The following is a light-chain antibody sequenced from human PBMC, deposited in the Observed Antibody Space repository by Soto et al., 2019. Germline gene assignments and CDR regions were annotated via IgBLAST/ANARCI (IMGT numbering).Light chain of an antibody. V-gene: IGLV2-14*03. CDR2: DVS. Sequence: QSALAQPASVSWSRGQSITISCTGTSSEVGRYNYVSWFRQHPGKVPKLIIYDVSNWPSGVSDRFSGSKSGNTASLTISGLHPEDEADYYCSSFTSSSTFVFGTGTKSPS. CDR1: SSEVGRYNY. CDR3: SSFTSSSTFV. J-gene: IGLJ1*01.